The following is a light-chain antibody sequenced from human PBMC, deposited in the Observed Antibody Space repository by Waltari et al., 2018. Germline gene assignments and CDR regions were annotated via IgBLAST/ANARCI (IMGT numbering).Light chain of an antibody. CDR3: AAWDDSLNGPVV. V-gene: IGLV1-44*01. CDR1: TSNIGRNS. CDR2: SFN. Sequence: QSVLTQPPSASGTPGQRVTISCSGSTSNIGRNSVSWYQQLPGTAPKLLIYSFNQRPSGVPDRFSGSKSGTSASLAITGLQSEDEADYYCAAWDDSLNGPVVFGGGTKLTVL. J-gene: IGLJ2*01.